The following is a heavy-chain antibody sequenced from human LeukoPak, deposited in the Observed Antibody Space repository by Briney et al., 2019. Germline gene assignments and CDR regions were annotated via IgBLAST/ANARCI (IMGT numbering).Heavy chain of an antibody. Sequence: GGSLRLSCAASGFIFSHYGMNWVRQAPGKGLERVSGITSRSTTYYADSVKGRFTISRDNSKNMVWLQINSPTAEDTATYYCAKDGNWARFEDWGQGTLVTVSS. CDR3: AKDGNWARFED. V-gene: IGHV3-23*01. J-gene: IGHJ4*02. CDR1: GFIFSHYG. D-gene: IGHD7-27*01. CDR2: ITSRSTT.